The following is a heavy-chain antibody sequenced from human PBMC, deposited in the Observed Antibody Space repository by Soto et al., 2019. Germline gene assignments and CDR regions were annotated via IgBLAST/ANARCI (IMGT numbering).Heavy chain of an antibody. CDR3: FREGYNWHYN. J-gene: IGHJ4*02. V-gene: IGHV3-53*02. CDR2: IYSDGTT. Sequence: VQLGETGGGLIQPGGSLRLSCAGAGFSVSAHYLNWVRQAPGKGLEWISAIYSDGTTYYADSVKGRFTISRDDSKNTLYLDMNNVRVEDTAIYYCFREGYNWHYNWGQGTLVTVSS. CDR1: GFSVSAHY. D-gene: IGHD1-7*01.